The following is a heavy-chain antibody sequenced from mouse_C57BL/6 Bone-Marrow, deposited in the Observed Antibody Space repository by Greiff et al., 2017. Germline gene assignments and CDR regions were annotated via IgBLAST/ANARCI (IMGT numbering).Heavy chain of an antibody. J-gene: IGHJ3*01. CDR3: AREPPHYYGSSYWFAY. Sequence: QVQLQQPGAELVMPGASVKLSCKASGYTFTSYWMHWVKQRPGQGLEWIGEIDPSDSYTNYNQKFQGKSTLTVEKSSSTAYMQLSSLTSEDSAVYYCAREPPHYYGSSYWFAYWGQGTLVTVSA. CDR1: GYTFTSYW. D-gene: IGHD1-1*01. CDR2: IDPSDSYT. V-gene: IGHV1-69*01.